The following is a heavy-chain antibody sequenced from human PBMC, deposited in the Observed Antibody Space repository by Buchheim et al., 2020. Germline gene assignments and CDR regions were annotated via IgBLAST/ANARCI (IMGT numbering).Heavy chain of an antibody. J-gene: IGHJ6*02. CDR1: GFTFSSYA. CDR2: ISYDGSNK. V-gene: IGHV3-30*04. D-gene: IGHD6-13*01. CDR3: ARDGEYSSSWYVFSYYGMDV. Sequence: QVQLVESGGGVVQPGRSLRLSCAASGFTFSSYAMHWVRQAPGKGLEWVAVISYDGSNKYYADSVKGRFTISRDNSKNTLYLQMNSLRAEDTAVYYCARDGEYSSSWYVFSYYGMDVWGQGTT.